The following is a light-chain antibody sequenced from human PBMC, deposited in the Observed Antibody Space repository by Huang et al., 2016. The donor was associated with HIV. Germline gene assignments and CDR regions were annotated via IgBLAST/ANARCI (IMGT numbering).Light chain of an antibody. CDR2: KAS. CDR3: QQLHNSPYT. J-gene: IGKJ2*01. Sequence: DIQMTQSPSTLSASIGDRVTITCRASQSLSGWLAWYQQRPGNAPNLLISKASSLQSGVPPRFSGSGSGTDFILTISSLQPDDFATYYCQQLHNSPYTFGQGTKPEIK. V-gene: IGKV1-5*03. CDR1: QSLSGW.